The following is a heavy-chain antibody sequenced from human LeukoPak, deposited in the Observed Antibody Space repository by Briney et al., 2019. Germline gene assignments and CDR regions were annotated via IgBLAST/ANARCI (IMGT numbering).Heavy chain of an antibody. V-gene: IGHV3-7*01. Sequence: PGGSLRLSCAASGFTFSSYWMSWVRQAPGKGLEWVANIKQDGSEKYYVDSVKGRFTISRDNAKNSLYLQMNSLRAEDTAVYYCASDIVVVPAAGTKPIRWGQGTLVTVSS. CDR2: IKQDGSEK. D-gene: IGHD2-2*01. CDR3: ASDIVVVPAAGTKPIR. J-gene: IGHJ4*02. CDR1: GFTFSSYW.